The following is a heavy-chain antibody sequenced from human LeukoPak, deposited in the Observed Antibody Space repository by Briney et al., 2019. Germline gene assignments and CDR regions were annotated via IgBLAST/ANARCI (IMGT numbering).Heavy chain of an antibody. V-gene: IGHV3-48*01. CDR1: GFTFSSYS. CDR3: ARISGVAQFDY. J-gene: IGHJ4*02. D-gene: IGHD3-3*01. Sequence: GGSLRLSCAASGFTFSSYSMNWVRQAPGKGLEWVSYISSSSSTIYYADSVKGRFTISRDNAKNSLYLQMNSLRAEDTAVYYCARISGVAQFDYRGQGTLVTVSS. CDR2: ISSSSSTI.